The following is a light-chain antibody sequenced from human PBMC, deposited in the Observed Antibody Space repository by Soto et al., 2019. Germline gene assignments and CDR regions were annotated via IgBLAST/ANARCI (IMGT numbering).Light chain of an antibody. V-gene: IGKV1-5*01. CDR3: QQRHNRPIT. Sequence: DIQMTQSPSTLSASVGDRVTITCRASQSISSGLAWYQQKPGKAPKLLIYDGSSLESGVPSRFSGSGSGTEFTLTISSLQPDDFGVYYCQQRHNRPITFGQGRRLEIK. J-gene: IGKJ5*01. CDR2: DGS. CDR1: QSISSG.